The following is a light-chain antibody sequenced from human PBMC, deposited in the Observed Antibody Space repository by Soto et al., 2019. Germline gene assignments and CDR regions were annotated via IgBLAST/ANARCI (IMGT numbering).Light chain of an antibody. CDR1: QTVSRSY. CDR3: QQYGSSPSVT. Sequence: ETVLTQSPGTLSLSPGERATLSCRASQTVSRSYLAWYQQKPGQAPRLLLYAASSRATGIPGRFSGSGSGTDFTLTISRLEPEDFAVYYCQQYGSSPSVTFGQGTRLEIK. J-gene: IGKJ5*01. V-gene: IGKV3-20*01. CDR2: AAS.